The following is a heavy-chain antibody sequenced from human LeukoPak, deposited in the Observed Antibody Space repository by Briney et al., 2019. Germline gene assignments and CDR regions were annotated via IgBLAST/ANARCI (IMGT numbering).Heavy chain of an antibody. J-gene: IGHJ4*02. V-gene: IGHV1-24*01. CDR3: ATGDYGDYAFDY. Sequence: GASVKVSCKVSGYTLTELSMHWVRQAPGKGLEWMGGFDPEDGETIYAQKFQGRVTMTEDTSTDTAYMGLSSLRSEDTAVYYCATGDYGDYAFDYWGQGTLVTVSS. CDR1: GYTLTELS. CDR2: FDPEDGET. D-gene: IGHD4-17*01.